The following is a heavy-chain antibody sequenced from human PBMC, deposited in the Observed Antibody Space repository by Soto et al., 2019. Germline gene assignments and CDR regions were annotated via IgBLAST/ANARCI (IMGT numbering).Heavy chain of an antibody. V-gene: IGHV1-2*02. D-gene: IGHD1-26*01. J-gene: IGHJ4*02. CDR3: ARDLAKGGGSAGFDY. Sequence: ASVKVSCKASGYNFSDYYIHWVRQAPGQGLEWLGWVSPKSGGTNYAQKFKGRVTMTRDTSSNTVYMDLTRLTSDDTAVYYCARDLAKGGGSAGFDYWGQGTLVTVSS. CDR2: VSPKSGGT. CDR1: GYNFSDYY.